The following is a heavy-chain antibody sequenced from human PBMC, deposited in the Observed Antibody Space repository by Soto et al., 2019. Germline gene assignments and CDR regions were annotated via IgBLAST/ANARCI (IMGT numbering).Heavy chain of an antibody. CDR1: GYSFTNYW. Sequence: GESLKISCQVSGYSFTNYWIGWVRQMPGKGLEWMGIVYPGDSDTRYSPSLQGQVTISIDKSINTAYLQWTSLKASDTAVYYCARHLNSRGYVASVDYWGQGTLVTVSS. D-gene: IGHD3-16*01. CDR3: ARHLNSRGYVASVDY. J-gene: IGHJ4*02. V-gene: IGHV5-51*01. CDR2: VYPGDSDT.